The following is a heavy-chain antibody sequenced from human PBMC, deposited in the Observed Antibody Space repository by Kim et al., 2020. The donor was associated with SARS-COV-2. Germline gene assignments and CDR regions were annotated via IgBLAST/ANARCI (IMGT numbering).Heavy chain of an antibody. Sequence: ASVKVSCKASGYTFTSYGISWVRQAPGQGLEWMGWISAYNGNTNYVQKLQGRVTMTTDTSTSTAYMELRSLRSDDTAVYYCARDLSIAVAGTFDYWGQGTLVTVSS. CDR1: GYTFTSYG. D-gene: IGHD6-19*01. CDR3: ARDLSIAVAGTFDY. CDR2: ISAYNGNT. J-gene: IGHJ4*02. V-gene: IGHV1-18*04.